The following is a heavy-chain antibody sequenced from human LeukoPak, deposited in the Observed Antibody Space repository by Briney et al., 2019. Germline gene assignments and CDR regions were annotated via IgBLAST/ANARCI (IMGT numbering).Heavy chain of an antibody. D-gene: IGHD3-22*01. J-gene: IGHJ4*02. Sequence: PGESLKISCKGSGYSCTSYWIGWVRQMPGKGVEWMAIIYPGDSDTRYSPSFQGQVTISAVKSISTAYLHWSSLKASDTAMYYCARSSDCSGYYDYFDYRGQGTLVTVSS. CDR1: GYSCTSYW. CDR3: ARSSDCSGYYDYFDY. CDR2: IYPGDSDT. V-gene: IGHV5-51*03.